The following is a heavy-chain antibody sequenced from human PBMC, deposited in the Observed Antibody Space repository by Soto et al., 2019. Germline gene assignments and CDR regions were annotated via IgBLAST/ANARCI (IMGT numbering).Heavy chain of an antibody. V-gene: IGHV1-8*01. D-gene: IGHD2-2*01. CDR2: MNPNSGHT. J-gene: IGHJ5*02. Sequence: QVQLVQSGAEVKKPGASVKVSCKASGYTFTSHDINWMRQATGQGLEWMGWMNPNSGHTNDAQKFQGRVTMTRNTSISTSYMELTSLRSEDTAVYYCASDMSTTWGQGTLVTVSS. CDR3: ASDMSTT. CDR1: GYTFTSHD.